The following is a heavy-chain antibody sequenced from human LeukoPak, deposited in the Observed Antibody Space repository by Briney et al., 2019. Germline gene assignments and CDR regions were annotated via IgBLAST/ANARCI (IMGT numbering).Heavy chain of an antibody. CDR3: AREKRNYDFWSGSSIGYYFDY. D-gene: IGHD3-3*01. J-gene: IGHJ4*02. V-gene: IGHV4-59*01. Sequence: PSETLSLTCAVYGGSFSGYYWSWIRQPPGKGLEWIGYIYYSGSTNYNPSLKSRVTISVDTSKNQFSLKLSSVTAADTAVYYCAREKRNYDFWSGSSIGYYFDYWGQGTLVTVSS. CDR2: IYYSGST. CDR1: GGSFSGYY.